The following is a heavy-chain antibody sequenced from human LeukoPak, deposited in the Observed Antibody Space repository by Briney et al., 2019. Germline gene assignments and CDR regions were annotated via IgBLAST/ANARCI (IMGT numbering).Heavy chain of an antibody. D-gene: IGHD3-10*01. CDR3: ARGTPYYLDAFDI. J-gene: IGHJ3*02. CDR2: IKQDGSEK. Sequence: GGSLRLSCAASGFTFSSYWMSWVRQAPGKGLEWVANIKQDGSEKYYVDSVKGRFTISRDNAKNSLYLQMNSLRAEDTAVYYCARGTPYYLDAFDIWGQGTMVTVSS. V-gene: IGHV3-7*02. CDR1: GFTFSSYW.